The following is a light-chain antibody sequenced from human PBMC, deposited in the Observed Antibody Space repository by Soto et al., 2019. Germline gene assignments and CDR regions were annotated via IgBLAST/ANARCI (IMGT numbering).Light chain of an antibody. V-gene: IGKV3-20*01. CDR1: QSVNSY. J-gene: IGKJ1*01. CDR2: DAS. Sequence: EIVMTQSPGTLSLSPGERATLSCRASQSVNSYLAWYQQKPGQAPRLLISDASDRATGIPDRFSGSGSGADFTLTISRLEPEDFAVYYCQQYGTVPWTFGQGTKVDIK. CDR3: QQYGTVPWT.